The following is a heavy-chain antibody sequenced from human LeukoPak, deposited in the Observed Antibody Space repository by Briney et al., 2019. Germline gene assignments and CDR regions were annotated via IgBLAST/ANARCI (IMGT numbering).Heavy chain of an antibody. D-gene: IGHD5-12*01. CDR1: GSSINSAYY. Sequence: SETLSLTCTVSGSSINSAYYWGWIRQPPGKGLEWIGTNYPSGSTSYNPSLKSRVTISLDTSKNQFSLKLNSVTAADTAVYFCAERSAYESLFDYWGQGTLVTVSS. CDR2: NYPSGST. J-gene: IGHJ4*02. V-gene: IGHV4-38-2*02. CDR3: AERSAYESLFDY.